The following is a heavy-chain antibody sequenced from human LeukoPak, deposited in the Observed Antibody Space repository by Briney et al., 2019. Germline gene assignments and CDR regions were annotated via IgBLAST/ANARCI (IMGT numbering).Heavy chain of an antibody. J-gene: IGHJ4*02. D-gene: IGHD3-16*01. CDR1: RFTFGSYS. V-gene: IGHV3-21*01. Sequence: GGSLRLSCAASRFTFGSYSMNCVRQAPREWRGWVSSLSSSSSYIYYADSVKGRFTISRDNAKNSLYLQMNSLRAEDTAVYYCARDRIAGDCDYWGQGTLVTVSS. CDR3: ARDRIAGDCDY. CDR2: LSSSSSYI.